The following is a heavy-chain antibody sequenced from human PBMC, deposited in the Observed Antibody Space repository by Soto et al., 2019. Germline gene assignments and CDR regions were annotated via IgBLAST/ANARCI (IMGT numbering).Heavy chain of an antibody. Sequence: QVTLKESGPVLVKPTETLTLTCTVSGFSLSSVRMGVSWIRQPPGKALEWLAHIFSNDEKSYNTSLKSRASISKDTAKSQVVLSLTNMDPVDTATYFCARVNTMSIENNRYAVDVWGQGTTVTVSS. D-gene: IGHD3-3*01. CDR1: GFSLSSVRMG. V-gene: IGHV2-26*01. CDR2: IFSNDEK. CDR3: ARVNTMSIENNRYAVDV. J-gene: IGHJ6*02.